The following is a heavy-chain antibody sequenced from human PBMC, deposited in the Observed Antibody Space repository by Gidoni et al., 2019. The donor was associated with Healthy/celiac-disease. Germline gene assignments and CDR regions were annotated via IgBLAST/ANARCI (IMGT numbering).Heavy chain of an antibody. CDR3: ARHSSTYYGMDV. V-gene: IGHV4-39*01. Sequence: QLQLQESGPGLVKPSETLSLTRTVSGGSISSSSYYWGWIRRPPGKGLEWIGSIYYSGSTYYNPSLKSRVTISVDTSKNQFSLKLSSVTAADTAVYYCARHSSTYYGMDVWGQGTTVTVSS. CDR1: GGSISSSSYY. J-gene: IGHJ6*02. CDR2: IYYSGST.